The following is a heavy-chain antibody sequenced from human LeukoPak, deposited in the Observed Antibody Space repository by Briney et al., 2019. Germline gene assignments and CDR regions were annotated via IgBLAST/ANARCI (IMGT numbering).Heavy chain of an antibody. CDR1: GFTFSSYG. CDR3: AKDGAYCSGGSCYHYYYYYGMDV. Sequence: GGSLRLSCAASGFTFSSYGMHWVRQAPGKGLEWVAVISYDGSNKYYADSVKGRFTISRDNSKNTLYLQMNSLRAEDTAVYYCAKDGAYCSGGSCYHYYYYYGMDVWGQGTTVTVSS. V-gene: IGHV3-30*18. CDR2: ISYDGSNK. J-gene: IGHJ6*02. D-gene: IGHD2-15*01.